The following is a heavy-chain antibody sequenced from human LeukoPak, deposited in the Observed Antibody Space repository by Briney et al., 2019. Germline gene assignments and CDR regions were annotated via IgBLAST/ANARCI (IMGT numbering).Heavy chain of an antibody. J-gene: IGHJ6*02. CDR1: GYTLTELS. V-gene: IGHV1-24*01. CDR3: ATGGAKFERGYDFWSGAPYYYYYGMDV. D-gene: IGHD3-3*01. Sequence: ASVKVSCKVSGYTLTELSTHWVRQAPGKGLEWMGGFDPEDGETIYAQKFQGRVTMTEDTSTDTAYMELSSLRSEDTAVYYCATGGAKFERGYDFWSGAPYYYYYGMDVWGQGTTVTVSS. CDR2: FDPEDGET.